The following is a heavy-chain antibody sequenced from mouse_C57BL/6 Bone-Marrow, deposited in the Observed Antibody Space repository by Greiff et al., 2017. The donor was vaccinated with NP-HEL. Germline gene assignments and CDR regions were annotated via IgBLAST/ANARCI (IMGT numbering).Heavy chain of an antibody. CDR2: FYTGSGSI. CDR3: ARHGDYFGSSDGYFDV. Sequence: QVQLQQSGAELVKPGASVKLSCKASGYTFTEYTIHWVKQRSGQGLEWIGWFYTGSGSIKYNEKFKDKATLTADKYSSTVYMDLSRLTSEDSAVYFCARHGDYFGSSDGYFDVWGTGTTVTVSS. V-gene: IGHV1-62-2*01. J-gene: IGHJ1*03. CDR1: GYTFTEYT. D-gene: IGHD1-1*01.